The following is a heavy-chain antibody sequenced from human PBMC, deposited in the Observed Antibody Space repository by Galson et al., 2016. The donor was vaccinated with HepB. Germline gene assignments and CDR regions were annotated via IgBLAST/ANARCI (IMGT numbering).Heavy chain of an antibody. D-gene: IGHD5-24*01. CDR2: ISYDGSNK. CDR1: GFTFSSYG. CDR3: AKGGDGYNLFEV. J-gene: IGHJ4*02. V-gene: IGHV3-30*18. Sequence: SLRLSCAASGFTFSSYGMHWVRQAPGKGLEWVAFISYDGSNKYYADSVKGRFTISRDNSKNTLYLQMNSLRAEDTAVYYCAKGGDGYNLFEVWGQGTLVTVSS.